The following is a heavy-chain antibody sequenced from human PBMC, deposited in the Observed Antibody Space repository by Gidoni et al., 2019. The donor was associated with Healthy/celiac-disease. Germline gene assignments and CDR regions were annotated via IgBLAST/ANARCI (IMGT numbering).Heavy chain of an antibody. CDR2: ISSSGSTI. J-gene: IGHJ3*02. CDR3: AREEGRGIAAASAFDI. V-gene: IGHV3-48*03. Sequence: EVQLVEPGGGLVQPGGSLRLSCAASGVTSSSYEMNWVRQAPGKGLEWVSYISSSGSTIYYADSVKCRFTISRDNAKNSLYLQMNSLRAEDTAVYYCAREEGRGIAAASAFDIWGQGTMVTVSS. CDR1: GVTSSSYE. D-gene: IGHD6-13*01.